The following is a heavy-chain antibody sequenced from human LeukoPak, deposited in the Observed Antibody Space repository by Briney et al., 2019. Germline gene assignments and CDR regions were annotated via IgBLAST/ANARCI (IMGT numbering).Heavy chain of an antibody. CDR2: IYYSGST. J-gene: IGHJ4*02. CDR3: ARVVYYDSSGYYVGYYFDY. CDR1: GGSISSYY. V-gene: IGHV4-59*01. D-gene: IGHD3-22*01. Sequence: SETLSLTCTVSGGSISSYYWSWIRQPPGKGLEWIGYIYYSGSTNYNPSLKSRVTISVDTSKNQFSLKLSSVPAADTAVYYCARVVYYDSSGYYVGYYFDYWGQGTLVTVSS.